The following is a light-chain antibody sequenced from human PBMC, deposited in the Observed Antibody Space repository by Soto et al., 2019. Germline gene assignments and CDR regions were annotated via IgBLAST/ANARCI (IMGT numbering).Light chain of an antibody. CDR3: QQRTNWLT. Sequence: EIVLTQSPATLSLSPGERVTLSCRASQNVSTYLAWYQQKPGHAPRLLIYDASDRATGIPARFSGSGSGTDFTLTISSQEPEDSAVYYCQQRTNWLTFGPGTKVDIK. V-gene: IGKV3-11*01. CDR2: DAS. J-gene: IGKJ3*01. CDR1: QNVSTY.